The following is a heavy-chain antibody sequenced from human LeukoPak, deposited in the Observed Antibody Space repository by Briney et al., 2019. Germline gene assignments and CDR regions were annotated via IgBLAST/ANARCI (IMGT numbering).Heavy chain of an antibody. D-gene: IGHD6-6*01. V-gene: IGHV1-2*02. CDR1: GYTFTGSY. CDR2: INPNGGGT. Sequence: ASVKVSCKASGYTFTGSYIHWVRQAPGQGLEWMGWINPNGGGTNYAQKFQGRVTMTRDTSISTAYMELSRLRSDDTAVYYCARDEQLADFDYWGQGTLVTVSS. J-gene: IGHJ4*02. CDR3: ARDEQLADFDY.